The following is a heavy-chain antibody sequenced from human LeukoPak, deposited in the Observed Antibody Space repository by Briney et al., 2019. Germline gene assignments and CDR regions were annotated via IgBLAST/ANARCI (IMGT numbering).Heavy chain of an antibody. CDR3: ARKTPGTSVDV. CDR1: GDSISNSAYY. Sequence: PSETLSLTCTVSGDSISNSAYYWVWIRQPPGKGLEWIGTITNTGNTYSNPSLKSQVTISIDTSKTQISLKLTSVTAADTAVFYCARKTPGTSVDVWGQGTPVTVSS. J-gene: IGHJ6*02. CDR2: ITNTGNT. V-gene: IGHV4-39*01. D-gene: IGHD3-10*01.